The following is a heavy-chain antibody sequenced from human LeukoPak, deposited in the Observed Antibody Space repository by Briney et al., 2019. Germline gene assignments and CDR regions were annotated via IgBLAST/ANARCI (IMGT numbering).Heavy chain of an antibody. V-gene: IGHV4-4*07. CDR2: IYTSGST. Sequence: SETLSLTCTVSGASVTTYYWSWIRQPAGKGLEWIGRIYTSGSTNYNPSLKSRVTISVDTSKNQFSLKLSSVTAADTAVYYCAREGRGAYYYYYMDVWGKGTTVTVSS. D-gene: IGHD3-10*01. CDR3: AREGRGAYYYYYMDV. J-gene: IGHJ6*03. CDR1: GASVTTYY.